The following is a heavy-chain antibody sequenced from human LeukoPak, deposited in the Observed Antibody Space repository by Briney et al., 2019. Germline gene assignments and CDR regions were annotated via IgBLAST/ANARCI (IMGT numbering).Heavy chain of an antibody. Sequence: LRLSCAASGFTFSSYSMNWIRQTPGKGLEWIGYIYNSGDAYYPYYNPSLRSRVTISVDTANNQFSLRLTSPTPADTAVYFCARDARFGELLHWGQGAQVTVSS. CDR2: IYNSGDA. V-gene: IGHV4-30-4*08. CDR3: ARDARFGELLH. D-gene: IGHD3-10*01. J-gene: IGHJ4*02. CDR1: GFTFSSYS.